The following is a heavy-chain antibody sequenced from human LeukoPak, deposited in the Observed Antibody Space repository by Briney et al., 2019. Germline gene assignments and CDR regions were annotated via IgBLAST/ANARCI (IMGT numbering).Heavy chain of an antibody. CDR1: GFTFDDYA. V-gene: IGHV3-9*01. J-gene: IGHJ4*02. D-gene: IGHD3-22*01. Sequence: PGGSLRLSCAGSGFTFDDYAMHWVRQAPGKGLEWVSGISWNSGSIGYADSVKGRFTISRDNAKNSLYLQMNSLRAEDTALYYCAKSSGYLFSGSQIIDYWGQGTLVTVSS. CDR2: ISWNSGSI. CDR3: AKSSGYLFSGSQIIDY.